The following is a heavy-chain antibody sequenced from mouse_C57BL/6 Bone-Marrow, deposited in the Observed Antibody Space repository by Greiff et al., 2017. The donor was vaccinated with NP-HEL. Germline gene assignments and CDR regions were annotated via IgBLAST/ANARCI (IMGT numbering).Heavy chain of an antibody. CDR3: ASLLLLLPHV. J-gene: IGHJ1*03. CDR1: GFNIKDYY. D-gene: IGHD1-1*01. Sequence: VQLQQSGAKLVKPGASVTLSCTASGFNIKDYYMHWVKQRTEQGLEWIGRIDPEDVETKYAPKFQGKATITADTSSNTAYLQLSSLTSEDTAIYYCASLLLLLPHVWGTGTTVTVSS. V-gene: IGHV14-2*01. CDR2: IDPEDVET.